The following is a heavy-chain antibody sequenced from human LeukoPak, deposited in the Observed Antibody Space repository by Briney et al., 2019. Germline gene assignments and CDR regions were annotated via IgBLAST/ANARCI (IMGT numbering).Heavy chain of an antibody. D-gene: IGHD3-22*01. J-gene: IGHJ4*02. CDR2: ISGSSGDT. CDR3: AKLPWVHYYDGSGYHRAFDS. Sequence: GGSLRLSCAASGFAFRSYAMSWVRQAPGKGLEWVSAISGSSGDTFYVDSVKGRFTISRDNSKNTLYLQMNSLRAEDTAVYFCAKLPWVHYYDGSGYHRAFDSWGQGTLVTVSS. CDR1: GFAFRSYA. V-gene: IGHV3-23*01.